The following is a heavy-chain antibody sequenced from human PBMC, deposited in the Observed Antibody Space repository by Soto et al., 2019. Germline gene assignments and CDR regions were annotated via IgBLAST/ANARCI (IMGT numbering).Heavy chain of an antibody. J-gene: IGHJ6*02. CDR1: GFSLSTSGMC. Sequence: GSGPTLVNPTQTLTLTCTFSGFSLSTSGMCVSWIRQPPGKGLEWIGYIYYSGSTYYNPSLKSRVTISVDTSKNQFSLKLSSVTAADTAVYYCARAAAAGGPPTYYYYGMDVWGQGTTVTVSS. CDR3: ARAAAAGGPPTYYYYGMDV. CDR2: IYYSGST. V-gene: IGHV4-30-4*01. D-gene: IGHD6-13*01.